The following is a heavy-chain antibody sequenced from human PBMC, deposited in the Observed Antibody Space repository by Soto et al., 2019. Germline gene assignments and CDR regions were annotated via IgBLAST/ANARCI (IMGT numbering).Heavy chain of an antibody. CDR1: GFSFKNYA. D-gene: IGHD3-10*01. Sequence: QVQLVESGGGVVQPGSSLRLSCAASGFSFKNYAFHWVRQAPGKGLEWVALISHNDEPKIFYADSVQGRFTISRDNFKNTVYLQMNSLRDEDTAGYHCARGVRAETYYNAFDYWGQGTQVTVSS. CDR3: ARGVRAETYYNAFDY. V-gene: IGHV3-30-3*01. CDR2: ISHNDEPKI. J-gene: IGHJ4*01.